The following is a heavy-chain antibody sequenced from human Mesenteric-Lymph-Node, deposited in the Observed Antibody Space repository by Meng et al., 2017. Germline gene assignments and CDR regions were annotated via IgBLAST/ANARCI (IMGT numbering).Heavy chain of an antibody. CDR1: GGSIRKDHG. J-gene: IGHJ4*02. Sequence: VPGTVTCLGSRALSGNVAGGSIRKDHGEGWDRQGPGKAMECIGEIYHSGRTNYTTSVKSRVSMSVDKSQNHFSLRLSAVTAADTAVYYCTTLYGDSISWGQGTLVTVSS. V-gene: IGHV4-4*02. CDR3: TTLYGDSIS. D-gene: IGHD4-17*01. CDR2: IYHSGRT.